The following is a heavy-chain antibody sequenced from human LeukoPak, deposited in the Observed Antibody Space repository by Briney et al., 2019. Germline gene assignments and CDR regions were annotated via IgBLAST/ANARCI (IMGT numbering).Heavy chain of an antibody. D-gene: IGHD5-12*01. CDR3: ARFERGYSGSEGIDY. CDR1: GGSISSGDYY. V-gene: IGHV4-30-4*01. Sequence: SETLSLTCTVSGGSISSGDYYWSWIRQPPGKGLEWIGYIYYSGSTYYNPSLKSRVTISVDTSKNQFSLKLSSVTAADTAVYYCARFERGYSGSEGIDYWAREPWSPSPQ. CDR2: IYYSGST. J-gene: IGHJ4*02.